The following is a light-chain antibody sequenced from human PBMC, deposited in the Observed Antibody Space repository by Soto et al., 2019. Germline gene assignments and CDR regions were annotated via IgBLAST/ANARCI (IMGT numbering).Light chain of an antibody. Sequence: VVLTRSPATLSLSPGERATLSCRTSLSVSVYLDWYQQKPGQAPRLLIYGASTRATGLPARFSGSGSGTDFTLTISSLQSEDFAVYYCQQYNTWPPITFGQGTRLEIK. V-gene: IGKV3-15*01. CDR1: LSVSVY. J-gene: IGKJ5*01. CDR3: QQYNTWPPIT. CDR2: GAS.